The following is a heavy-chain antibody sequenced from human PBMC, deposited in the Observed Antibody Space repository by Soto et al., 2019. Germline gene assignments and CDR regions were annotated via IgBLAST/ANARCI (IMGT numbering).Heavy chain of an antibody. CDR3: ARADRIAVAGPFDY. CDR2: INAGNGNT. CDR1: GYTFTSYA. V-gene: IGHV1-3*01. J-gene: IGHJ4*02. D-gene: IGHD6-19*01. Sequence: ASVKVSCKASGYTFTSYAMHWVRQAPGQRLEWMGWINAGNGNTKYSQKFQGRVTITRDTSASTAYMELSSLRSEDTAVYYCARADRIAVAGPFDYWGQGTLVTVSS.